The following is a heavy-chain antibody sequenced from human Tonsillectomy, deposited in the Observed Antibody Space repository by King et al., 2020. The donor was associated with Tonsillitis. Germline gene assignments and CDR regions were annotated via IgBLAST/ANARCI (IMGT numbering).Heavy chain of an antibody. CDR2: FYSGGYT. V-gene: IGHV3-53*04. D-gene: IGHD4-23*01. Sequence: VQLVESGGGLVQPGGSLRLSCAASGFSVSSIYMNWVRQAPGKGLEWVSIFYSGGYTYYADSVKGRFTISRHESNNTLSLQMNRLRTEDTAVYYCETANRWALDSWGQGTLVTVSS. J-gene: IGHJ4*02. CDR1: GFSVSSIY. CDR3: ETANRWALDS.